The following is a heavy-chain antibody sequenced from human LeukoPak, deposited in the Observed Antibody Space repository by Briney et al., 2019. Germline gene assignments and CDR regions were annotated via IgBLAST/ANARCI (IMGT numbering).Heavy chain of an antibody. CDR1: GFTFSTYS. CDR2: ISRNSRYI. J-gene: IGHJ4*02. Sequence: PGGSLRLSCVASGFTFSTYSMNWVRQAPGKGLEWVSSISRNSRYIYYADSMRGRFTISRDNAKNSLYLQMNSLKPEDTAVYYCARVAEAAAFDSWGQGTLVTVSS. CDR3: ARVAEAAAFDS. D-gene: IGHD6-13*01. V-gene: IGHV3-21*06.